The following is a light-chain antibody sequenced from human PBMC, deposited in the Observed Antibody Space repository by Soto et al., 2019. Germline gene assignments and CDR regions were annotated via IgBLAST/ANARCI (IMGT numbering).Light chain of an antibody. CDR2: AAS. V-gene: IGKV1-8*01. CDR1: QGISSY. J-gene: IGKJ4*01. Sequence: AIRMTQSPSSFSASTGDRVTITCRASQGISSYLAWYQQKPGKAPKLLIYAASTLQSGVPSRFSGSGSGTDFTLTISCLQSEEFTNSYCQQYYSYPLAFGGGTKLEIK. CDR3: QQYYSYPLA.